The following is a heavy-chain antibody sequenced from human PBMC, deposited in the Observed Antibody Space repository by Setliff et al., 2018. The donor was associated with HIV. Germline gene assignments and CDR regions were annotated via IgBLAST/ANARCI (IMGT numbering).Heavy chain of an antibody. V-gene: IGHV4-61*02. CDR2: ISGSGST. D-gene: IGHD6-25*01. CDR3: ARDVGSSAWPFDY. CDR1: GASISSGLYY. Sequence: SETLSLTCTVSGASISSGLYYWNWMRQPAGKGLEWIGRISGSGSTTYSPSLKSRVTISVDTSKNQFSLNLRSVTAADTAVYYCARDVGSSAWPFDYWGQGALVTVSS. J-gene: IGHJ4*02.